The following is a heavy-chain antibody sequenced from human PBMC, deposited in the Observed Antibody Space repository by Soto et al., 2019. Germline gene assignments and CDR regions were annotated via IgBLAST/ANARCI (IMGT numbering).Heavy chain of an antibody. CDR3: ATDLTKQLYFGVVITYYGMDV. J-gene: IGHJ6*02. Sequence: ASVKVSCKASGYTFTGYYMHWVRQAPGQGLEWMGWNNPNSGGTNYAQKFQGWVTMTRDTSTSTAYMELSSLRSEDTAVYYCATDLTKQLYFGVVITYYGMDVWGQGTTVTVSS. CDR2: NNPNSGGT. V-gene: IGHV1-2*04. D-gene: IGHD3-3*01. CDR1: GYTFTGYY.